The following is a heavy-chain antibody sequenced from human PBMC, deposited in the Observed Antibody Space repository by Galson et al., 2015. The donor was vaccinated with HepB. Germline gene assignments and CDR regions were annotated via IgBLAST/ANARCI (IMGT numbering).Heavy chain of an antibody. CDR1: GYTFTSYG. CDR2: ISAYNGNT. D-gene: IGHD3-3*01. Sequence: SVKVSCKASGYTFTSYGISWVRQAPGQGLEWMGWISAYNGNTNYAQKLQGRVTMTTDTSTSTAYMELRSLRSDDTAVYYCARTYYDFWSGYYPEFDYWGQGTLVTVSS. J-gene: IGHJ4*02. CDR3: ARTYYDFWSGYYPEFDY. V-gene: IGHV1-18*04.